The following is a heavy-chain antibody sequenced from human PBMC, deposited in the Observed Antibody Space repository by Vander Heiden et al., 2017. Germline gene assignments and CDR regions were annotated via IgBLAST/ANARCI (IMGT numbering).Heavy chain of an antibody. J-gene: IGHJ4*02. CDR1: GGSISRGSHY. Sequence: QVQLQESGPGLVKPSQTLSLTCTVSGGSISRGSHYWSWIRQHPGKGLEWIGYIYYTGSTYYNPSLKSRVTISPDTSKNQFSLKLISVTAADTAVYYCARYSYETSGPQRGFDFWGQGTLVTVSS. D-gene: IGHD3-22*01. V-gene: IGHV4-31*03. CDR3: ARYSYETSGPQRGFDF. CDR2: IYYTGST.